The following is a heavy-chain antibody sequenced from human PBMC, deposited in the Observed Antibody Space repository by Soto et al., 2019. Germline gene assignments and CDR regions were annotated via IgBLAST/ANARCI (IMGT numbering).Heavy chain of an antibody. Sequence: GGSLRLSCAASGFTFSSYAMHWVRQAPGKGLEWVAVISYGGSNKYYADSVKGRFTISRDNSKNTLFLQMNSLRVDDTAVYYCAKSVYNWNDGFFDYWGQGTLVTVSS. CDR3: AKSVYNWNDGFFDY. J-gene: IGHJ4*02. CDR1: GFTFSSYA. D-gene: IGHD1-1*01. CDR2: ISYGGSNK. V-gene: IGHV3-30-3*02.